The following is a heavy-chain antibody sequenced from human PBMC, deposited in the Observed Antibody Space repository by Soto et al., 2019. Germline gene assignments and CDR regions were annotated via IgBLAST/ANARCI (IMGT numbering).Heavy chain of an antibody. CDR2: IIPIFGTA. V-gene: IGHV1-69*06. Sequence: SVKVSCKASGGTFSSYAISWVRQAPGQGLEWMGGIIPIFGTANYAQKFQGRVTITADKSTSTAYMELSSLRSEDTAVYYCARAQNYYDSSGYYIGLDAFDIWGQGTMVTVSS. CDR3: ARAQNYYDSSGYYIGLDAFDI. J-gene: IGHJ3*02. D-gene: IGHD3-22*01. CDR1: GGTFSSYA.